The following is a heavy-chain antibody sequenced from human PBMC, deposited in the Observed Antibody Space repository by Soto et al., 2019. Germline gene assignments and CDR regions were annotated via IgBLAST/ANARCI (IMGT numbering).Heavy chain of an antibody. D-gene: IGHD3-22*01. CDR3: TTDSYITSIIVRFDY. J-gene: IGHJ4*01. CDR2: VKSKNDGGTT. CDR1: GFTFSNAW. Sequence: GGSLRLSCAASGFTFSNAWINWVRQAPGKGLEWVGRVKSKNDGGTTDFAAPVKGRFAISRDDSKNKVYLEMNSLQTEDKAIYYCTTDSYITSIIVRFDYWGHGTLVTVSS. V-gene: IGHV3-15*07.